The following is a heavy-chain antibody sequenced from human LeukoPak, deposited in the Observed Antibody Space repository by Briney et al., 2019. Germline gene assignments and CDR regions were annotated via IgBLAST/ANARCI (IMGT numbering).Heavy chain of an antibody. V-gene: IGHV3-23*01. Sequence: PGGSLKVSCAASGSTFNNYAMTWVRQAPGKGLEWVSTISGGGDNTYYADSVRGRFTISRDNAKNTLHLQMNSLRVEDTAVYYCAKDRVVRGVMGAGAYWGQGTLVTVSS. D-gene: IGHD3-10*02. CDR3: AKDRVVRGVMGAGAY. CDR2: ISGGGDNT. CDR1: GSTFNNYA. J-gene: IGHJ4*02.